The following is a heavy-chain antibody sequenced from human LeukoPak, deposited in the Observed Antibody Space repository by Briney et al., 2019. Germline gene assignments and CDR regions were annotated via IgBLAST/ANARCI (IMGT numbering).Heavy chain of an antibody. V-gene: IGHV3-23*01. CDR2: ISGSGGST. D-gene: IGHD3-10*01. J-gene: IGHJ4*02. CDR3: ASPITTLRGDDFDY. Sequence: GGSLRLSCAASGFSFSSYAMSWVRQAPGKGLEWVSTISGSGGSTYYADSVKGRFTISRDNSKNTLYLQMNSLRAEDTAVYYCASPITTLRGDDFDYWGQGTLVTVSS. CDR1: GFSFSSYA.